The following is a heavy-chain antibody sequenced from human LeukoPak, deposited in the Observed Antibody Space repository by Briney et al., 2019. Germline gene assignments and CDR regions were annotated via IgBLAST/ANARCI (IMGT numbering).Heavy chain of an antibody. D-gene: IGHD5-18*01. Sequence: GGSLRLSCAASGFTFSSYSMNWVRQAPGKGLEWAANIKQDGSEKYYVDSVKGRFTISRDNAKNSLYLQMNSLRAEDTAVYYWARVVQLWLRGVFDYWGQGTLVTVSS. CDR2: IKQDGSEK. V-gene: IGHV3-7*01. CDR3: ARVVQLWLRGVFDY. CDR1: GFTFSSYS. J-gene: IGHJ4*02.